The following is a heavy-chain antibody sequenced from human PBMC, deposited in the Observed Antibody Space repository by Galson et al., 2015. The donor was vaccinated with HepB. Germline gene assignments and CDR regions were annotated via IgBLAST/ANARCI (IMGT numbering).Heavy chain of an antibody. J-gene: IGHJ6*03. D-gene: IGHD3-16*01. CDR1: GLTFGDYA. CDR2: ITSNSYGETT. V-gene: IGHV3-49*03. CDR3: TRLRYVWGTVGYMDV. Sequence: SLRLSCAASGLTFGDYAMSWFRQAPGKGLEWVGFITSNSYGETTEYAASMKGRLTISRDDSKSIAYLQMNSLQTEDTAVYYCTRLRYVWGTVGYMDVWGKGTTVTVSS.